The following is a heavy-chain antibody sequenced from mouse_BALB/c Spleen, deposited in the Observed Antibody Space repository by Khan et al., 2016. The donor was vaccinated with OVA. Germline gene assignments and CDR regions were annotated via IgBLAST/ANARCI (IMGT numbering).Heavy chain of an antibody. CDR3: ARPPDFSCTLDH. V-gene: IGHV9-3-1*01. Sequence: QIQLVQSGPELKKPGETVKISCKASGYTFTNYGMNWVKQSPGKALKWMGWINTYTGEPTYADDFKGRFAFSLETSASTAYLQINNLKNEDTATYFWARPPDFSCTLDHWGQGTSVTVSS. CDR2: INTYTGEP. CDR1: GYTFTNYG. J-gene: IGHJ4*01.